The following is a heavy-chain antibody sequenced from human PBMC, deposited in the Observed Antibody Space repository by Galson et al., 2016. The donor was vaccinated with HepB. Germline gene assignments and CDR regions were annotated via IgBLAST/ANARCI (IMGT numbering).Heavy chain of an antibody. Sequence: SVKVSCKVSGYTLTELSMHWVRQAPGKGLEWMGGFDPEDGETMYAQNFQGRVTMTEDRSTDIGYMELSSLRSEDTAVYYCGIEGLKGWLHWGQGTLVTVSS. CDR2: FDPEDGET. J-gene: IGHJ4*02. D-gene: IGHD5-24*01. V-gene: IGHV1-24*01. CDR1: GYTLTELS. CDR3: GIEGLKGWLH.